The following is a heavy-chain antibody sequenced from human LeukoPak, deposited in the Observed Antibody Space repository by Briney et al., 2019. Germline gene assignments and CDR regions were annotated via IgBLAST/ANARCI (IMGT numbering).Heavy chain of an antibody. CDR3: ARGGFNMVRGVIIPSNSYFYYMDI. V-gene: IGHV3-66*01. CDR1: GFTVSSYF. CDR2: TYSSGTT. D-gene: IGHD3-10*01. J-gene: IGHJ6*03. Sequence: GGSLRLSCAASGFTVSSYFVSWVRQAPGKGLEWVSLTYSSGTTDYADSVKGRLTISRDNAKSSLYLQMNSLRADDTAVYYCARGGFNMVRGVIIPSNSYFYYMDIWGKGTTVTVSS.